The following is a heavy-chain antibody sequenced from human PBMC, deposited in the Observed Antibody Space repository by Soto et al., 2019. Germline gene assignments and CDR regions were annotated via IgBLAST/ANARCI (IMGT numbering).Heavy chain of an antibody. CDR2: MNPNSGNT. J-gene: IGHJ6*02. V-gene: IGHV1-8*01. CDR1: GYSFTSYN. D-gene: IGHD3-10*01. CDR3: ARGRDLHGSGYYYYYGMDV. Sequence: SVKVSCKASGYSFTSYNIHWVRQGTGRGQEWMGWMNPNSGNTGDAQKFQGRVTMTRNTSISTAYMELSSLRSEDTAGYYCARGRDLHGSGYYYYYGMDVWGQGTTVTVSS.